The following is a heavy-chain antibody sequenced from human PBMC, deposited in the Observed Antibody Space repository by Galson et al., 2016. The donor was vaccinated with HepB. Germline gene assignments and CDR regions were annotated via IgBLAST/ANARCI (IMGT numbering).Heavy chain of an antibody. V-gene: IGHV3-49*02. CDR3: TPSSAYYQHAFDM. J-gene: IGHJ3*02. Sequence: WVRQAPGKGLEGVGFIVSKDYGATREYAASVKDRLFISTDDSKAFAYLKMTSLKVEDTAVYYCTPSSAYYQHAFDMWGQGTVVTVSS. D-gene: IGHD3-22*01. CDR2: IVSKDYGATR.